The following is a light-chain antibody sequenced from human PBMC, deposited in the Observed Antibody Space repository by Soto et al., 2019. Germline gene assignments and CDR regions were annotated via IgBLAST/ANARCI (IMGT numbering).Light chain of an antibody. CDR2: EAS. CDR3: QHHTVWPT. Sequence: EIVLTQSPSTLSLSPGERATLTCRASQSVYTSLAWYQQKPGQAPRLLISEASSMATGIPSRFSGSGSGTEFTLTISGLQPEDVAVYYCQHHTVWPTFGHGTKVEIK. V-gene: IGKV3-11*01. J-gene: IGKJ1*01. CDR1: QSVYTS.